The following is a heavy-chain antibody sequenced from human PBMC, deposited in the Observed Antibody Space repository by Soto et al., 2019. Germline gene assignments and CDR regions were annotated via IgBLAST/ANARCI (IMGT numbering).Heavy chain of an antibody. D-gene: IGHD2-15*01. CDR3: ARGAGYCSGGSCYGRDWFDP. V-gene: IGHV3-53*01. J-gene: IGHJ5*02. Sequence: EVQLVESGGGLIQPGGSLSLSCAASGVSVSSDYMTWVRQAPGKGLGWVSVIYVGVTTSYAESVKGRFIVSRDNSKNTLYLQMNSLRVEDTAVYYCARGAGYCSGGSCYGRDWFDPWGQGVLVTVST. CDR1: GVSVSSDY. CDR2: IYVGVTT.